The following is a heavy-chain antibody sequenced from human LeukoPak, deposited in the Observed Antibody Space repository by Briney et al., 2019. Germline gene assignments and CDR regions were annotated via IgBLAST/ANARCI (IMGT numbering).Heavy chain of an antibody. CDR1: GFTFDDYG. CDR2: ISSSSSYI. Sequence: GGSLRLSCAASGFTFDDYGMSWVRQAPGKGLEWVSSISSSSSYIYYADSVKGRFTISRDNAKNSLYLQMNSLRAEDTAVYYCAKSNGYGLIDIWGQGTMVTVSS. CDR3: AKSNGYGLIDI. D-gene: IGHD3-10*01. J-gene: IGHJ3*02. V-gene: IGHV3-21*04.